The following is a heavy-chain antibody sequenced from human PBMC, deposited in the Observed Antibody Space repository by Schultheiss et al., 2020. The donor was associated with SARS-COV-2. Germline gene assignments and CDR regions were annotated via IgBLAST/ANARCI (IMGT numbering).Heavy chain of an antibody. CDR2: ISYDGSNK. Sequence: GGSLRLSCAASGFTFSSYGMHWVRQAPGKGLEWVAVISYDGSNKYYADSVKGRFTISRDNSKNSLYLQMNSLRAEDTAVYYCARGCSGGSCYSGWFDPWGQGTLVTVSS. CDR3: ARGCSGGSCYSGWFDP. D-gene: IGHD2-15*01. CDR1: GFTFSSYG. V-gene: IGHV3-30*03. J-gene: IGHJ5*02.